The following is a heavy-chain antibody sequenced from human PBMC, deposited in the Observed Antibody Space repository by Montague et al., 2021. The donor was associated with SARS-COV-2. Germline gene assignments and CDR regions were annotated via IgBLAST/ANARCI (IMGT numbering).Heavy chain of an antibody. CDR3: ARGALHNSFYY. Sequence: SETLSLTCSVSGDSVSSDNYYWGWVRHSPGKGLEWLGSVYYSGSTYYHPSVKSRVAISVDTSRNQCSLRLNSLTAADAAVYYCARGALHNSFYYWGRGTLVTISS. CDR1: GDSVSSDNYY. J-gene: IGHJ4*02. D-gene: IGHD1-1*01. V-gene: IGHV4-39*07. CDR2: VYYSGST.